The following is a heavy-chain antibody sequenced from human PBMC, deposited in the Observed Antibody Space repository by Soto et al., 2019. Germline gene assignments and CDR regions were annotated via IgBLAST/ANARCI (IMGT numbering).Heavy chain of an antibody. CDR2: INPNSGNI. CDR1: VNTLTSYD. J-gene: IGHJ4*02. D-gene: IGHD3-10*01. CDR3: ARGRASGSYYLLDY. Sequence: VKVSCKASVNTLTSYDINWVRQATGHGLEWMGWINPNSGNIGYAQKFQGRVTMTRDTAIRTAYMEVSRLRSDDTAVYYCARGRASGSYYLLDYWGKGTLVTVSS. V-gene: IGHV1-8*01.